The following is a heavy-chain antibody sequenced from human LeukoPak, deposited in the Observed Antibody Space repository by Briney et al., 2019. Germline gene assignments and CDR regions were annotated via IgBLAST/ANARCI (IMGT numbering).Heavy chain of an antibody. CDR1: GGSISSGGYY. V-gene: IGHV4-31*03. D-gene: IGHD2-2*01. Sequence: PSETLSLTCTVSGGSISSGGYYWSRIPQHPGKDLEWIGYIYYSGSTYYNPSLKSRVTISVDTSKNQFSLKLSSVTAADTAVYYCAREVVVPAAMIDYWGQGTLVTVSS. J-gene: IGHJ4*02. CDR2: IYYSGST. CDR3: AREVVVPAAMIDY.